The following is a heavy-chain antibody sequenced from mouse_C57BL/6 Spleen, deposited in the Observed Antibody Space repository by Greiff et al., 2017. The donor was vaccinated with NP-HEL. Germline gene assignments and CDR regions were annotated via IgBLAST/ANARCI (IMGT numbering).Heavy chain of an antibody. CDR1: GYTFTSYW. CDR2: IYPGSGST. CDR3: AITTVVAKAMDY. J-gene: IGHJ4*01. V-gene: IGHV1-55*01. D-gene: IGHD1-1*01. Sequence: QVQLQQPGAELVKPGASVTMSCKASGYTFTSYWITWVKQRPGQGLEWIGDIYPGSGSTNYNEKFKSKATLTVDTSSSTAYMQLSSLTSEDSAVYYCAITTVVAKAMDYWGQGTSVTVSS.